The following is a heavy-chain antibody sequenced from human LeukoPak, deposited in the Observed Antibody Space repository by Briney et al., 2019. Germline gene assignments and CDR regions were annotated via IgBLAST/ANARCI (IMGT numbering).Heavy chain of an antibody. CDR2: INPSGGST. V-gene: IGHV1-46*01. Sequence: ASVKVSCKASGYTFTSYYMHWVRQAPGQGLEWMGIINPSGGSTSYAQKFQGRVTMTRDTSTSTVYMELSSLRSEDTAVYYCASGNQSKYRNHHPFDYWGQGTLVTVSS. CDR3: ASGNQSKYRNHHPFDY. CDR1: GYTFTSYY. J-gene: IGHJ4*02. D-gene: IGHD2/OR15-2a*01.